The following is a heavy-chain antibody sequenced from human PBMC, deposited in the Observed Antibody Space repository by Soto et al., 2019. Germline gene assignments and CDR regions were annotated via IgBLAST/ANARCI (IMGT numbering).Heavy chain of an antibody. V-gene: IGHV3-9*01. Sequence: GGSLRLSCATSGFRFADYAMHWVRQAPGKGLEWVSGISWNSGSIGYADSVKGRFTISRDNAKNSLHLQMNSLRDEDTALYYCAKDKSGSGSYCYYAMDVWGQGTTVTVSS. CDR2: ISWNSGSI. CDR1: GFRFADYA. CDR3: AKDKSGSGSYCYYAMDV. J-gene: IGHJ6*02. D-gene: IGHD3-10*01.